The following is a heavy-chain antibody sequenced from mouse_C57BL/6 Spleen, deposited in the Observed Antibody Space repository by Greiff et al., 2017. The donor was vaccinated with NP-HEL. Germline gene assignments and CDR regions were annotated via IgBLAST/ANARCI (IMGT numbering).Heavy chain of an antibody. CDR1: GFTFSSYA. V-gene: IGHV5-4*01. J-gene: IGHJ2*01. D-gene: IGHD1-1*01. CDR2: ISDGGSYT. Sequence: EVHLVESGGGLVKPGGSLKLSCAASGFTFSSYAMSWVRQTPEKRLEWVATISDGGSYTYYPDNVKGRFTISRDNAKNNLYLQMSHLKSEDTAMYYCARDDTTVPDYFDDWGQGTTLTVSS. CDR3: ARDDTTVPDYFDD.